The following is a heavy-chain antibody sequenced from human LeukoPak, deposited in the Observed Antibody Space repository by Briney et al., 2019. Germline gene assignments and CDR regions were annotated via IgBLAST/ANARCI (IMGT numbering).Heavy chain of an antibody. CDR2: MNPNSGNT. CDR3: ARVYCSSTSCEDYYYGMDV. V-gene: IGHV1-8*01. CDR1: GYTFTSYD. J-gene: IGHJ6*02. Sequence: KPGASVNVSCKASGYTFTSYDINWVRQATGQGLEWMGWMNPNSGNTGYAQKFQGRVTMTRNTSISTAYMELSSLRSEDTAVYYCARVYCSSTSCEDYYYGMDVWGQGTTVTVSS. D-gene: IGHD2-2*01.